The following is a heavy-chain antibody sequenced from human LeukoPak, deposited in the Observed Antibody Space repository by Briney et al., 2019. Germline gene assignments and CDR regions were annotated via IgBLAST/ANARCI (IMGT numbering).Heavy chain of an antibody. CDR1: GGSISSSSYY. V-gene: IGHV4-39*01. D-gene: IGHD3-22*01. CDR2: IYYSGST. J-gene: IGHJ4*02. Sequence: PSETLSLTCTVSGGSISSSSYYWGWIRQPPGKGLEWIGSIYYSGSTYYNPSLKSRVTISVDTSKNQFSLKLSYVTAADTAVYYCARQTYYYDSSGLNVFDYWGQGTLVTVFS. CDR3: ARQTYYYDSSGLNVFDY.